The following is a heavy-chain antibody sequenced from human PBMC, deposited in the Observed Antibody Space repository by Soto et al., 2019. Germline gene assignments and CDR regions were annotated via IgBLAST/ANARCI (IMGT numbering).Heavy chain of an antibody. J-gene: IGHJ6*02. CDR3: ARVQGDIVVVVAAPYGMDV. CDR1: GFTFSSYS. V-gene: IGHV3-21*01. CDR2: ISSSSSYI. Sequence: LRLSCAASGFTFSSYSMNWVRQAPGKGLEWVSSISSSSSYIYYADSVKGRFTISRDNAKNSLYLQMNSLRAEDTAVYYCARVQGDIVVVVAAPYGMDVWGQGTTVTVS. D-gene: IGHD2-15*01.